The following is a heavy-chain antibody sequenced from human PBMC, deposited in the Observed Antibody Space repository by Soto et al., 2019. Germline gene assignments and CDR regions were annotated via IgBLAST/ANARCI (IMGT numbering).Heavy chain of an antibody. D-gene: IGHD2-2*01. J-gene: IGHJ3*02. Sequence: QVQLVQSGAEVKKPGASVKVSCKASGYTFTSYGISWVRQAPGQGLEWMGWISAYNGNTNYAQKLQGRVTMTTDTPTSTAYMELRSLRSDDTAVYYCARVGPIPPTTGASDAFDIWGQGTMVTVSS. CDR1: GYTFTSYG. CDR3: ARVGPIPPTTGASDAFDI. V-gene: IGHV1-18*01. CDR2: ISAYNGNT.